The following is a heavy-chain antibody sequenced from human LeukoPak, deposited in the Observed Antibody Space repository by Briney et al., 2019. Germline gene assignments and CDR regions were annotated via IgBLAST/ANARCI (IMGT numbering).Heavy chain of an antibody. D-gene: IGHD2-21*02. V-gene: IGHV1-69*05. CDR1: GGTFSSYA. CDR2: ITPIFGTA. J-gene: IGHJ4*02. CDR3: ASSNLAYCGGDCYSAFDY. Sequence: GSSVKVSCKASGGTFSSYAISWVRQAPGQGLEWMGRITPIFGTANYAQKFQGRVTITTDESTSTAYMELSSLRSEDTAVYYCASSNLAYCGGDCYSAFDYWGQGTLVTVSS.